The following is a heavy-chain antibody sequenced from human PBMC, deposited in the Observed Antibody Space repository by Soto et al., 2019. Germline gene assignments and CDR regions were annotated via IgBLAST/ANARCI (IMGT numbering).Heavy chain of an antibody. J-gene: IGHJ4*02. D-gene: IGHD3-10*01. Sequence: QVQLVQSGAEVKKPGASVKVSCKASGYTFTSYGINWVRQAPGQGLEWMGWISAYSGNTYYAQMFQGRVTMTPDTFTTTAYVELRSLRSDDTAVYYCAREKTTYYYCAGSPDASDYWGQGTLVTVSS. V-gene: IGHV1-18*01. CDR2: ISAYSGNT. CDR3: AREKTTYYYCAGSPDASDY. CDR1: GYTFTSYG.